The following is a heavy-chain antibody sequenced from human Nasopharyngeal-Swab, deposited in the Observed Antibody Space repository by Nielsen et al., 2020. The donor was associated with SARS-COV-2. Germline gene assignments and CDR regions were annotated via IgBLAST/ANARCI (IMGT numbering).Heavy chain of an antibody. CDR3: ARYRGGFYSSNWYFDY. CDR2: IYYRGST. D-gene: IGHD6-13*01. J-gene: IGHJ4*02. Sequence: WIRQPPGKGLVWIGSIYYRGSTYYNPALKSRVTISVDTSKNQFSLKLSSVTAADTAVYYCARYRGGFYSSNWYFDYWGQGTLVTVSS. V-gene: IGHV4-39*01.